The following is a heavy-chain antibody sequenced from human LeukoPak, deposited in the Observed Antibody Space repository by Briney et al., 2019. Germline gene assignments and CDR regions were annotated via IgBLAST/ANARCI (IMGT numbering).Heavy chain of an antibody. J-gene: IGHJ4*02. V-gene: IGHV4-31*03. CDR2: IYYSGST. Sequence: PAETLSLTCTLSGGSISSGGYYWSWIRQHPGKGLEWNGYIYYSGSTYYNPSLKSRVTISVDTSKNQFSLKLSSVTAADTAVSYCASAALDYYDSSGYPLDYWGQGTLVTVSS. CDR1: GGSISSGGYY. D-gene: IGHD3-22*01. CDR3: ASAALDYYDSSGYPLDY.